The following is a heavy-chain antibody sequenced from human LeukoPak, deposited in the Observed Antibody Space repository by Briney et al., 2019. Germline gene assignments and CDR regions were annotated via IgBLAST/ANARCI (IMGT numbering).Heavy chain of an antibody. Sequence: GGSLRLSCAASGFTFSSYSMNWVRQAPGKGLEWVSSISSSSSSYIYYADSVKGRFTISRDNAKNSLYLQMNSLRAEDTAVYYCGRDLPTVTSIDYWGQGNLVTVSS. CDR1: GFTFSSYS. D-gene: IGHD4-17*01. CDR2: ISSSSSSYI. V-gene: IGHV3-21*06. CDR3: GRDLPTVTSIDY. J-gene: IGHJ4*02.